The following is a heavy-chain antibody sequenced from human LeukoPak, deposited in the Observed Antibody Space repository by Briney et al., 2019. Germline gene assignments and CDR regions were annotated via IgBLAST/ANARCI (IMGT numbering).Heavy chain of an antibody. CDR1: GGSISSGGYS. CDR3: ARGTYYYDSSGYYFDY. V-gene: IGHV4-30-2*01. J-gene: IGHJ4*02. Sequence: SETLSLTCAVSGGSISSGGYSWSWIRQPPGKGLEWIGYIYHSGSTYYNPSLKSRVTISVDRSKNQFSLKLSSVTAADTAVYYRARGTYYYDSSGYYFDYWGQGTLVTVSS. CDR2: IYHSGST. D-gene: IGHD3-22*01.